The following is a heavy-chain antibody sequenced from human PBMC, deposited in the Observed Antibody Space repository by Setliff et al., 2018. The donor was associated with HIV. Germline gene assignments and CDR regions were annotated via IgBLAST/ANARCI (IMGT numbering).Heavy chain of an antibody. CDR1: GGSINNYY. Sequence: SETLSLTCRVYGGSINNYYWSWIRQPAGKGLEWIGRIYTSGSTNYNPSLKRRVTMSVDTSKNHFSLKLRSVTAADTAVYYCARGFTNYDIMTGYPRAPYYYYYMDVWGKGTTVTVSS. V-gene: IGHV4-4*07. CDR3: ARGFTNYDIMTGYPRAPYYYYYMDV. J-gene: IGHJ6*03. CDR2: IYTSGST. D-gene: IGHD3-9*01.